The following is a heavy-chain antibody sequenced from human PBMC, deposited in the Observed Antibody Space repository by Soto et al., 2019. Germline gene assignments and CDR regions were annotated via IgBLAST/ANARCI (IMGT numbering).Heavy chain of an antibody. CDR1: GYSFATFW. CDR3: ARHGISSGWSFFDY. V-gene: IGHV5-51*01. J-gene: IGHJ4*02. D-gene: IGHD6-19*01. Sequence: PGESLKISCKGSGYSFATFWIGWVRQMPGKGLEWMGIIYPGDSDTRYSPSFQGQVTISADKSISTAYLQWSSLKASDSAIYYCARHGISSGWSFFDYWGQGALVTVSS. CDR2: IYPGDSDT.